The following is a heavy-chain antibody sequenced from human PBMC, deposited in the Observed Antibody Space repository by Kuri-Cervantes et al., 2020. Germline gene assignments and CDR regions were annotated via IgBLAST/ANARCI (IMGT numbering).Heavy chain of an antibody. J-gene: IGHJ6*02. CDR1: GGSFSGYY. Sequence: GSLRLSCAVYGGSFSGYYWSWIRQPPGKGLEWMGEINHSGSTNYNPSLKSRVTISVDTSKNQFSLKQSSVTAADTAVYYCARDSGYYYGMDVWGQGTTVTVSS. CDR2: INHSGST. V-gene: IGHV4-34*01. D-gene: IGHD3-10*01. CDR3: ARDSGYYYGMDV.